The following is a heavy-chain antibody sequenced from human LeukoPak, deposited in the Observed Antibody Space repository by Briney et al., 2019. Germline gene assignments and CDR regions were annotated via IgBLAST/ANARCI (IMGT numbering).Heavy chain of an antibody. V-gene: IGHV1-3*01. Sequence: ASVKVSCKTSGYIFTTYAIHWVRQAPGRGLECMGLINADDGNTRYSQRFQGRVTITRDTSANTAYMELSSLRFEDTAVYYCARGIVVKPSANWFDPWGQGTPVTVSS. CDR1: GYIFTTYA. CDR2: INADDGNT. J-gene: IGHJ5*02. D-gene: IGHD2-2*01. CDR3: ARGIVVKPSANWFDP.